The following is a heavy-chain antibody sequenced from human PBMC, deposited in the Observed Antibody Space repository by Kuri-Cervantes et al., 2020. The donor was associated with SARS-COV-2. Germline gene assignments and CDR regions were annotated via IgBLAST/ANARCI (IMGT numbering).Heavy chain of an antibody. CDR3: ARSTPFRQLVVIXQGGAFDI. CDR2: INPNSGGT. J-gene: IGHJ3*02. V-gene: IGHV1-2*04. CDR1: GYTFTGYY. Sequence: ASVQVSCKASGYTFTGYYMHWVRQAPGQGLEWMGWINPNSGGTNYAQKFQGWVTMTRETSISTVYMELSRLSSDDTAVYYCARSTPFRQLVVIXQGGAFDIWGQGTMVTVSS. D-gene: IGHD3-22*01.